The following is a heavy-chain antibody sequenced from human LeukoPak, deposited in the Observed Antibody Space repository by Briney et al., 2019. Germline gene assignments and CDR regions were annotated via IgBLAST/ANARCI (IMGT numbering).Heavy chain of an antibody. V-gene: IGHV1-18*04. CDR3: ARASLTPFDP. D-gene: IGHD4-23*01. CDR2: ISAYNGNT. CDR1: GYTFTGYY. J-gene: IGHJ5*02. Sequence: ASVTVSCTASGYTFTGYYMHWVRQAPGQGLEWMGWISAYNGNTNYAQKLQGRVTMTTDTSTSTAYMELRSLRSDDTAVYYCARASLTPFDPWGQGTLVTVSS.